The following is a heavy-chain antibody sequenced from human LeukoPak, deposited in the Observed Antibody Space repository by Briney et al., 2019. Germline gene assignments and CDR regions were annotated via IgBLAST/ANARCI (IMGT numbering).Heavy chain of an antibody. CDR3: LRYISVILWFGGETFDI. Sequence: ASVKVSCKASGYNFNNYGISWVRQAPGQRLEWLGWMSPYNGNTTYAQKLQDRVTMTADTSTNTAYIELRSLTSDDTAVHYCLRYISVILWFGGETFDIWGQGTMVTVSS. CDR1: GYNFNNYG. V-gene: IGHV1-18*01. CDR2: MSPYNGNT. J-gene: IGHJ3*02. D-gene: IGHD3-10*01.